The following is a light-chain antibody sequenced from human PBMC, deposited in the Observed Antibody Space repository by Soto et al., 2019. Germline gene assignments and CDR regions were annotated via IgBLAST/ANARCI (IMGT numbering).Light chain of an antibody. J-gene: IGLJ3*02. CDR3: QSYDSILDGFWV. Sequence: QSVLTQPPSVSGAPGQRVTLSCTGSGSNIGAGYDVHWYQQLPGTAPKLLISGDTNRPSGVPDRFSASKSGTSASLAITGLQAEDEADYYCQSYDSILDGFWVFGGGTKVTVL. V-gene: IGLV1-40*01. CDR2: GDT. CDR1: GSNIGAGYD.